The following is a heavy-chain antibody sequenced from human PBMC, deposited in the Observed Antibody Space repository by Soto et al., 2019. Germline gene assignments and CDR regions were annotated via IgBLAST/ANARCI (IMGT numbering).Heavy chain of an antibody. CDR3: ANEPPQNPDY. J-gene: IGHJ4*02. V-gene: IGHV3-23*01. CDR1: GFTFSSYA. Sequence: PXXSLRLSCAASGFTFSSYAMSWVRQTPGKGLEWVSTLSGSGGSTYYADSVKGRFTISRDNSKNTLYLQMNSLRAEDTAVYYCANEPPQNPDYWSPGTLVTAPQ. CDR2: LSGSGGST.